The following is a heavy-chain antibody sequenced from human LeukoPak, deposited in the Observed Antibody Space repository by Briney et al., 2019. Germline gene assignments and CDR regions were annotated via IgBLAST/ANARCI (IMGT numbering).Heavy chain of an antibody. CDR3: ATGGIYSSNFDY. Sequence: GESLKISCKGSGYTFTSYWIGWVRQMPGKAPEWMGIIYPGDSETRYSPSFQGQVTISVDKSISTAYLQWSSLKASDTAVYYCATGGIYSSNFDYWGQGTLVTVSS. CDR2: IYPGDSET. V-gene: IGHV5-51*01. D-gene: IGHD5-18*01. J-gene: IGHJ4*02. CDR1: GYTFTSYW.